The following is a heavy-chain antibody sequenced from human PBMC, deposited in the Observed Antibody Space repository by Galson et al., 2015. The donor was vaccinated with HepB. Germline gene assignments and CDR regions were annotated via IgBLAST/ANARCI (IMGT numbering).Heavy chain of an antibody. CDR1: GFPFGRYW. CDR2: INQDGSEI. CDR3: AKHSLAVSAGE. Sequence: SLRLSCAASGFPFGRYWMSWVRQAPGKGLEWLANINQDGSEINYVDPVKGRFTISRDNAKNSLYLQMNSLRVEDTAVYYCAKHSLAVSAGEWGQGTLVTVSS. J-gene: IGHJ4*02. D-gene: IGHD6-19*01. V-gene: IGHV3-7*01.